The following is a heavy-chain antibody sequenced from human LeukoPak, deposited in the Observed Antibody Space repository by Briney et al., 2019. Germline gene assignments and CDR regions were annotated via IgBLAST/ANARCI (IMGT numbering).Heavy chain of an antibody. J-gene: IGHJ4*02. CDR3: ARALGYGGNSRLGY. CDR2: IWYDGSNK. Sequence: GRSLRLSCAASGFTFSSYGMHWLRQAPDKGLEWVTLIWYDGSNKYYADSVKGRFTISRDNSENTLFLQTNSLRAEDTAVYFCARALGYGGNSRLGYWGQGTQVTVSS. D-gene: IGHD4-23*01. V-gene: IGHV3-33*01. CDR1: GFTFSSYG.